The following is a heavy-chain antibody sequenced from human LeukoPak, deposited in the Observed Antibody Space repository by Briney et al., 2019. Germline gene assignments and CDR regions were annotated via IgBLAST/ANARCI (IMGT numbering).Heavy chain of an antibody. D-gene: IGHD4-17*01. CDR3: TRMTTGHDY. CDR1: GVSFNDYY. Sequence: SETLSLTCAVSGVSFNDYYWSWVRQPPGKGLEWIGEINHSGYTNDSPSLKSRVTISIDTSRKQFSLNLRSVTVADTGIYYCTRMTTGHDYWGQGTLVTVSS. V-gene: IGHV4-34*01. CDR2: INHSGYT. J-gene: IGHJ4*02.